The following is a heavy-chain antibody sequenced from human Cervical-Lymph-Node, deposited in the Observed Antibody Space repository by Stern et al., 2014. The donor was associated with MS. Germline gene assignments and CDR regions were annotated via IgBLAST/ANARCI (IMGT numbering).Heavy chain of an antibody. CDR2: VYPGYYDT. Sequence: VQLVQSGAEVKQPGESLKISCKGSGYSFTANWIAWVRQMPGKGLEWMGVVYPGYYDTNNSQSVQGKVRFTADRSISTAYLQWSSLKATDNAMYFCARDYGDYAFDYWGQGTLVTVSS. D-gene: IGHD4-17*01. CDR3: ARDYGDYAFDY. CDR1: GYSFTANW. V-gene: IGHV5-51*01. J-gene: IGHJ4*02.